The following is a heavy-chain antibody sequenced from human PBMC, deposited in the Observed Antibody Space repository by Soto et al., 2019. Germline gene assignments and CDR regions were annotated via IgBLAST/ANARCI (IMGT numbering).Heavy chain of an antibody. CDR1: GFTFSSYA. CDR3: SGTVTAAVNDY. CDR2: ISGSGGST. V-gene: IGHV3-23*01. Sequence: GRSLRLSCAASGFTFSSYAMNWVRQAPGKGLEWVSAISGSGGSTYYADSVKGRFTISRDNSKNTLDLQMNSLRAEDTAVYYCSGTVTAAVNDYWGQGTVVTVSS. D-gene: IGHD6-13*01. J-gene: IGHJ4*02.